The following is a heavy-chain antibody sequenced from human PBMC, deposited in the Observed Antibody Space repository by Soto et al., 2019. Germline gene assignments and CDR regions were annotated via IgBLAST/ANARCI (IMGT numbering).Heavy chain of an antibody. Sequence: QVQLVQSGAEVKKPGASVKVSCKASGSTFTSYDINWVRQATGQGLEWMGWMNPNSGNTGYAQKFQGRVTMTRSNSVSTAYMGLTGLRSEDTAVYYCARGPNYHDSSGYYGDWGQGTLVTVS. CDR2: MNPNSGNT. V-gene: IGHV1-8*01. CDR1: GSTFTSYD. D-gene: IGHD3-22*01. J-gene: IGHJ4*02. CDR3: ARGPNYHDSSGYYGD.